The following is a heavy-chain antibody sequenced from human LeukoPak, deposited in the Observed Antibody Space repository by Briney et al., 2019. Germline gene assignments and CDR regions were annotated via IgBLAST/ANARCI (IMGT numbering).Heavy chain of an antibody. J-gene: IGHJ4*02. CDR2: IWYDGSNK. CDR3: AKVRGYCSSTSCPPLDY. V-gene: IGHV3-30*02. CDR1: GFTFSSYG. D-gene: IGHD2-2*01. Sequence: GGSLRLSCAASGFTFSSYGMHWVRQAPGKGLEWVAVIWYDGSNKYYADSVKGRFTISRDNSKNTLYMQMNSLRAEDTAVYYCAKVRGYCSSTSCPPLDYWGQGTLVTVSS.